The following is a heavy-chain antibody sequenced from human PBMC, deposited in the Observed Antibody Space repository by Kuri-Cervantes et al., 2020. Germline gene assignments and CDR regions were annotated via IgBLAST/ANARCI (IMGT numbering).Heavy chain of an antibody. D-gene: IGHD6-19*01. J-gene: IGHJ4*02. CDR1: GFTFSSFW. V-gene: IGHV3-7*01. CDR2: INQDGSEK. Sequence: GESLKISCAASGFTFSSFWMTWVRQAPGKGLEWVANINQDGSEKYHVDSVKGRFTISRDNSKNTLSLQMNSLRAEDTAVYYCARDSEAVAGTGAFDYWGQGTLVTVSS. CDR3: ARDSEAVAGTGAFDY.